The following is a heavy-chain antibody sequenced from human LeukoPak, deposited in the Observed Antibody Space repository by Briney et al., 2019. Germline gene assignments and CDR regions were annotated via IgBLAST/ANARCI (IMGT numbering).Heavy chain of an antibody. J-gene: IGHJ4*02. D-gene: IGHD3-22*01. Sequence: PGGSLRLSCAASGFTFSSYSISWVRQAPGKGLEWVSAISVRGNYIYYADSVRGRFSISRDDARDSLYLEMNSLSAEDSAVYYCVRLRRNSDRSGYYYYYDYWGQGTMVTVSS. CDR1: GFTFSSYS. V-gene: IGHV3-21*01. CDR3: VRLRRNSDRSGYYYYYDY. CDR2: ISVRGNYI.